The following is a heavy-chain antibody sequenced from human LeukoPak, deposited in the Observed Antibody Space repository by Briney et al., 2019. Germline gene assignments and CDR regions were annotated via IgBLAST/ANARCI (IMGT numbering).Heavy chain of an antibody. CDR1: GYTFSSYS. V-gene: IGHV3-7*01. D-gene: IGHD1-1*01. CDR3: ASPANDLPYYYYMDV. Sequence: GGSLRLSCAASGYTFSSYSINWVRQAPGKGLEWVANIKQDGSEKYYVDSVKGRFTISRDNAKNSLYLQMNSLRAEDTAVYYCASPANDLPYYYYMDVWGKGTTVTVSS. J-gene: IGHJ6*03. CDR2: IKQDGSEK.